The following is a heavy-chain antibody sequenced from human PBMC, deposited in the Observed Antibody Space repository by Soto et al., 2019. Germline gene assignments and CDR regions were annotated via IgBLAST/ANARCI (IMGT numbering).Heavy chain of an antibody. CDR3: ARVVDNVGGYDYYFDY. CDR2: IYYSGST. Sequence: QVQLQESGPGLVKPSQTLSLTCTVSGGSISSGGYYWSWIRQHPGKGLEWIGYIYYSGSTYYNPSLKSRVTISVDTSKNQFSLKLRSVTAADTAVYYCARVVDNVGGYDYYFDYWGQGTLVTVSS. J-gene: IGHJ4*02. D-gene: IGHD5-12*01. CDR1: GGSISSGGYY. V-gene: IGHV4-31*03.